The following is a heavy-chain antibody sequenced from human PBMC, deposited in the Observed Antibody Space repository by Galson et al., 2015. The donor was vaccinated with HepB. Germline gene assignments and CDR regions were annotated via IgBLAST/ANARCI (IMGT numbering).Heavy chain of an antibody. J-gene: IGHJ4*02. D-gene: IGHD3-22*01. CDR1: GGTFNTYA. Sequence: SVKVSCKASGGTFNTYAISWVRQAPGQGLEWVGWIGSYSGYTNYAQKFEGRVTMTTDTATSTAYMELRSLTSDDTAVYYCARDRASIGYYYIWGQGTLVTVSS. CDR2: IGSYSGYT. CDR3: ARDRASIGYYYI. V-gene: IGHV1-18*01.